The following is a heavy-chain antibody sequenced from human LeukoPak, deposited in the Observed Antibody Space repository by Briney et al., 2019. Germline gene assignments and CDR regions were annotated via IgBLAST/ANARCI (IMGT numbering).Heavy chain of an antibody. CDR2: ISGSGGYI. CDR3: AKDDDWGRYKH. J-gene: IGHJ1*01. D-gene: IGHD3-16*01. Sequence: GGSLRLSCAASGFTFSSYSVNWVRQAPGKGLEWVSAISGSGGYIYYTDSVKGRFTISRDNSKNTQSLQMNSLRAEDTAVYYCAKDDDWGRYKHWGQGTLVTVSS. CDR1: GFTFSSYS. V-gene: IGHV3-23*01.